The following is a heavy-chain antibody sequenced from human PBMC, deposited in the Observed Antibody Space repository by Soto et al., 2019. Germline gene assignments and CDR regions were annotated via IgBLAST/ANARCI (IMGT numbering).Heavy chain of an antibody. CDR1: GFTFSSYA. Sequence: EVQLLESGGGLVQPGGSLRLSCAASGFTFSSYAMSWVRQAPGKGLEWVSAISGSGGSTYYADSVKGRFTISRDNSTNTLYLQMNSLRAEDTAVYYCAKSDKYIVGATTLAYWGQGTLVTVSS. J-gene: IGHJ4*02. CDR3: AKSDKYIVGATTLAY. V-gene: IGHV3-23*01. D-gene: IGHD1-26*01. CDR2: ISGSGGST.